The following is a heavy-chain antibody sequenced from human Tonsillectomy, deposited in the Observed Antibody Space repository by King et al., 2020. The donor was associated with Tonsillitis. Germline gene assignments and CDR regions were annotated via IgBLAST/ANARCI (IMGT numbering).Heavy chain of an antibody. Sequence: VQLVESGGGLVQPGGSLRLYCAASGFTFSIYAMSWVRQAPGKGLEWVSTISDSGGSTYYADSVKGRFTISRDNPKNTLSLQMNSLRAEDTAVYYCANLYYYDSSGNAFDIWGQGTMVTVSS. CDR3: ANLYYYDSSGNAFDI. D-gene: IGHD3-22*01. V-gene: IGHV3-23*04. CDR2: ISDSGGST. CDR1: GFTFSIYA. J-gene: IGHJ3*02.